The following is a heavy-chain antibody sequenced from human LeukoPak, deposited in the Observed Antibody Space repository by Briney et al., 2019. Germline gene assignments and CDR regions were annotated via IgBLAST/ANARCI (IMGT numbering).Heavy chain of an antibody. CDR2: IIPIFGTA. CDR1: GGTFSSYA. Sequence: ASVKVSCKASGGTFSSYAISWVRQAPGQGLEWMGGIIPIFGTANYAQKFQGRVTITADKSTSTAYMELSSLRSEDTAVYYCARGRRWLQLSYFDYWGQGTLVTVSS. CDR3: ARGRRWLQLSYFDY. J-gene: IGHJ4*02. V-gene: IGHV1-69*06. D-gene: IGHD5-24*01.